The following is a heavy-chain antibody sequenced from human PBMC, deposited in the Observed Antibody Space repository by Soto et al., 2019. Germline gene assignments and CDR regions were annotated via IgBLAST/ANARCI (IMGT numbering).Heavy chain of an antibody. V-gene: IGHV3-48*01. CDR1: GFTFSSYS. J-gene: IGHJ4*02. CDR2: ISSSSSTI. Sequence: GGSLRLSCAASGFTFSSYSMNWVRQAPGKGLEWVSYISSSSSTIYYADSVKGRFTISRDNAKNSLYLQMNSLRAEDTAVYYCARVGSDFLDLHSFDYWGQGTLVTVSS. D-gene: IGHD3-3*01. CDR3: ARVGSDFLDLHSFDY.